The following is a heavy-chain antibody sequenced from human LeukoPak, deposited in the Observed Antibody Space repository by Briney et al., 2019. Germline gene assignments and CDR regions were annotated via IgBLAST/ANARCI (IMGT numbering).Heavy chain of an antibody. V-gene: IGHV3-21*01. CDR1: GFTFSSYS. Sequence: GGSLRLSCAASGFTFSSYSMNWVRQAPGKGLELVSSISSSSSYIYYADSVKGRFTISRDNAKNSLYLQMNSLRAEDTAVYYCARDRVVRGVINDYWGQGTLVTVSS. J-gene: IGHJ4*02. CDR3: ARDRVVRGVINDY. D-gene: IGHD3-10*01. CDR2: ISSSSSYI.